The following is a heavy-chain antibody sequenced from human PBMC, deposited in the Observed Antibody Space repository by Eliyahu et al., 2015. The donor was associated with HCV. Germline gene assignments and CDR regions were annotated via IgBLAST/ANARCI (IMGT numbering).Heavy chain of an antibody. CDR1: GYSFTSYW. J-gene: IGHJ4*02. D-gene: IGHD6-19*01. CDR3: ARPRYNSGWRFPFDS. V-gene: IGHV5-51*03. CDR2: IYPGDSDT. Sequence: EVQLVQSGAEVKKPGESLRISCKGSGYSFTSYWIGWVRQMPGKGLECMGIIYPGDSDTRYSPSFQGQVTISVDRSISTAYLQWSSLKASDTAMYYCARPRYNSGWRFPFDSWGQGTVVTVSS.